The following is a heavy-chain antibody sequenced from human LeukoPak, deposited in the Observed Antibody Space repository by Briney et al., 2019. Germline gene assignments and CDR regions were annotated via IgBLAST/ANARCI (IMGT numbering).Heavy chain of an antibody. V-gene: IGHV4-34*01. CDR3: ARGSPSSVAVDY. Sequence: PSETLSLTCAVYGGSFSGYYWSWIRQPPGKGLEWIGEINRSGSTNYNPSLKSRVTISVDTSKNQFSLKLSSVTAADTAVYYCARGSPSSVAVDYWGQGTLVTVSS. CDR2: INRSGST. D-gene: IGHD6-19*01. CDR1: GGSFSGYY. J-gene: IGHJ4*02.